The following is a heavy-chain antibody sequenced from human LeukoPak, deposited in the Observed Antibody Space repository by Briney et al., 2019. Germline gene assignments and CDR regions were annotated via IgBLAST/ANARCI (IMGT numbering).Heavy chain of an antibody. Sequence: ASVKVSCKVSGYTLTELSMHWVRQAPGKGLEWMGGFDPEDGETIYAQKFQGRVTMTEDTSTDTAYMELSSLRSEDTAVYYCATVGYSYGWGEFDYWGQGTLVTVSS. CDR1: GYTLTELS. CDR3: ATVGYSYGWGEFDY. J-gene: IGHJ4*02. CDR2: FDPEDGET. V-gene: IGHV1-24*01. D-gene: IGHD5-18*01.